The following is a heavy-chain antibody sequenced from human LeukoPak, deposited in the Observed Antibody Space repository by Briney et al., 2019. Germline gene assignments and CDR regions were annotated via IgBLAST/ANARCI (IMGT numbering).Heavy chain of an antibody. Sequence: ASVRVSCRASGYTFTVYYMHWVREAPGQGRERRGWINPNSGGTNYAQKFQGRVPMTRDTSISTAYMELSRLRSDDPAVYYCARVRYSSGWYLHCYFDLWGRGTLVTVSS. CDR3: ARVRYSSGWYLHCYFDL. CDR2: INPNSGGT. V-gene: IGHV1-2*02. CDR1: GYTFTVYY. D-gene: IGHD6-19*01. J-gene: IGHJ2*01.